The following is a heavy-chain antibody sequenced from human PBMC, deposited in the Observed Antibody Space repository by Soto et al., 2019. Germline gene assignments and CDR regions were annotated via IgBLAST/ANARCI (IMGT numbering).Heavy chain of an antibody. CDR3: ARGRGYVYGSNFYGLDV. V-gene: IGHV4-34*01. D-gene: IGHD6-25*01. Sequence: SETLSLTCGVYRGSFSGFYWSWVRQTPGGGLEWIGEINHSGTTNYNPSFQDRVTISVDKSTNNFSLKMTSVTAADAAVYYCARGRGYVYGSNFYGLDVWGQGTTVTISS. CDR2: INHSGTT. J-gene: IGHJ6*02. CDR1: RGSFSGFY.